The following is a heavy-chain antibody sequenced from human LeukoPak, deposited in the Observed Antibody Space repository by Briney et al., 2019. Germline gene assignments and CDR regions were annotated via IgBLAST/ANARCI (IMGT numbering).Heavy chain of an antibody. Sequence: GGSLRLSCAASGITFSDYYMTWIRQAPGKGLEWVSYISGSGTTIYYADSVKGRFTISRDDAKNLLHLQMNSLRAEDTAVYYCARDKGIVFDPWGQGTLVSVSS. D-gene: IGHD2/OR15-2a*01. V-gene: IGHV3-11*01. CDR3: ARDKGIVFDP. CDR1: GITFSDYY. CDR2: ISGSGTTI. J-gene: IGHJ5*02.